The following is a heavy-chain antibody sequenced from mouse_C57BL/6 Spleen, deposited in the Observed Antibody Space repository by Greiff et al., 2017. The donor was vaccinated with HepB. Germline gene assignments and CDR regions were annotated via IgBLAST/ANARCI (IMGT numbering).Heavy chain of an antibody. D-gene: IGHD1-1*01. J-gene: IGHJ1*03. V-gene: IGHV2-9-1*01. CDR3: ARNSHYYGSSYWYFDV. CDR1: GFSLTSYA. CDR2: IWTGGGT. Sequence: VKLVESGPGLVAPSQSLSITCTVSGFSLTSYAISWVRQPPGKGLEWLGVIWTGGGTNYNSALKSRLSISKDNSKSQVFLKMNSLQTDDTARYYCARNSHYYGSSYWYFDVWGTGTTVTVSS.